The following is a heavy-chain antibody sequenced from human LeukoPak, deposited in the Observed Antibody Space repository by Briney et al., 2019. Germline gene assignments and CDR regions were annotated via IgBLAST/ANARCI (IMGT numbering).Heavy chain of an antibody. CDR3: ANYYTRFLSWFDP. J-gene: IGHJ5*02. Sequence: GGSLRLSCAASGFTFSSYAMSWVRQAQGKGREGVSAISGSGGSTYYADSVKGRFTISRDNSKNTLYLQMNSLRAEDTAVYYCANYYTRFLSWFDPWGQGTLVTVSS. D-gene: IGHD3-3*01. V-gene: IGHV3-23*01. CDR1: GFTFSSYA. CDR2: ISGSGGST.